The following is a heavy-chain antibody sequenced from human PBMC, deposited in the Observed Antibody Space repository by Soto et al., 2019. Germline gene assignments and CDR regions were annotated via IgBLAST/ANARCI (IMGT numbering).Heavy chain of an antibody. D-gene: IGHD1-26*01. CDR2: ISYDGSNK. V-gene: IGHV3-30*18. CDR3: AKDVVVGATTGLGDYYYYYGMDV. CDR1: GFTFSSYG. J-gene: IGHJ6*02. Sequence: GGSLRLSCAASGFTFSSYGMHWVRQAPGKVLEWVAVISYDGSNKYYADSVKGRFTISRDNSKNTLYLQMNSLRAEDTAVYYCAKDVVVGATTGLGDYYYYYGMDVWGQGXTVTVSS.